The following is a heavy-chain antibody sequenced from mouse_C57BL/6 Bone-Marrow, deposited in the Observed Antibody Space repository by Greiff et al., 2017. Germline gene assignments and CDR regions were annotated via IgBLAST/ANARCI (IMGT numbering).Heavy chain of an antibody. V-gene: IGHV1-18*01. Sequence: VQLQQSGPELVKPGASVKIPCKASGYTFTDYNMDWVKQSHGKSLEWIGDINPNNGGTIYNQKFKGKATLTVDKSSSTAYLELRSLTSEDTAVYDCARGDYGNYWYFDVWGTGTTVTVSS. J-gene: IGHJ1*03. CDR1: GYTFTDYN. CDR2: INPNNGGT. D-gene: IGHD2-1*01. CDR3: ARGDYGNYWYFDV.